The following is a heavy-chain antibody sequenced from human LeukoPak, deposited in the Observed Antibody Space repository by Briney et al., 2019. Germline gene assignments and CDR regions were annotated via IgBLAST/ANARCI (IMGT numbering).Heavy chain of an antibody. D-gene: IGHD2-2*01. Sequence: PGGSLRLSCAASGFTFSSYAMSWVRQAPGKGLEWVSAISGSGGSTYYADSVKGRFTISRDNAKNSLYLQMNSLRAEDTAVYYCARVNIVVVPAATYYFDYWGQGTPVAVSS. CDR3: ARVNIVVVPAATYYFDY. V-gene: IGHV3-23*01. CDR1: GFTFSSYA. CDR2: ISGSGGST. J-gene: IGHJ4*02.